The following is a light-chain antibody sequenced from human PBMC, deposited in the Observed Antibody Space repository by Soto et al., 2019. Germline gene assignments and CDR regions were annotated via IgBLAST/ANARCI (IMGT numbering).Light chain of an antibody. CDR2: DAS. V-gene: IGKV1-33*01. CDR1: QGIRNY. J-gene: IGKJ3*01. Sequence: DIQMTQSPSSLSASVGDRVTITCQASQGIRNYLNWYQQKPGEAPKLLICDASNLETGVPSRFSGSGYGTDFTFTISSLQPQDIATYYCQHYDDLPFIFGPGTKVDI. CDR3: QHYDDLPFI.